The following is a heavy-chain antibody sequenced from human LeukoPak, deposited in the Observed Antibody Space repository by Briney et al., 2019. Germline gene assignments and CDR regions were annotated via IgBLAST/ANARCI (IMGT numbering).Heavy chain of an antibody. J-gene: IGHJ4*02. CDR2: IYYGGST. CDR1: GGSISASINS. CDR3: ARSYNWNDEYFDY. Sequence: SETLSLTCTVSGGSISASINSWGWIRQPPGKGLEWIGNIYYGGSTYYNPSLKSRVIISVDTSKNQFSLRLTSLTAADTAVYYCARSYNWNDEYFDYWGQGTLVTVSS. V-gene: IGHV4-39*01. D-gene: IGHD1-1*01.